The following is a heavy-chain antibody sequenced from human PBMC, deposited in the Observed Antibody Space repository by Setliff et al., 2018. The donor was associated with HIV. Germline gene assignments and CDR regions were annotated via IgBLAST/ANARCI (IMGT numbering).Heavy chain of an antibody. CDR1: GYTFTNYY. J-gene: IGHJ4*02. Sequence: EASVKVSCKASGYTFTNYYMHWVRQAPGQGLEWMGWINPNSGGTNYAQKFQGRVTMTRDTSTSTAYMELSRLRSDDTAVYYCARTLPQYTNLFDYWGQGTLVTVSS. V-gene: IGHV1-2*02. CDR3: ARTLPQYTNLFDY. D-gene: IGHD5-18*01. CDR2: INPNSGGT.